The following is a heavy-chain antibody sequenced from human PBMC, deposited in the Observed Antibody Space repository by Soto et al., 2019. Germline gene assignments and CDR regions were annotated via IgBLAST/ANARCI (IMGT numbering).Heavy chain of an antibody. J-gene: IGHJ6*03. V-gene: IGHV3-49*03. CDR1: GFTFGDYA. Sequence: GGSLRLSCTASGFTFGDYAMSWFRQAPGKGLEWVGFIRSKAYGGTTEYAASVKGRFTISRDDSKSIAYLQMNSLKTEDTAVYYCTRGEINFWSGYSIYYYYMAVWGKGTTVTVSS. CDR3: TRGEINFWSGYSIYYYYMAV. CDR2: IRSKAYGGTT. D-gene: IGHD3-3*01.